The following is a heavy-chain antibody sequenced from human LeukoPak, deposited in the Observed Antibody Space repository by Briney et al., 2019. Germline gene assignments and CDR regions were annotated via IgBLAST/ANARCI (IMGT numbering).Heavy chain of an antibody. CDR2: ISTYNGNT. V-gene: IGHV1-18*01. CDR3: ARDVVVPAAKRKYYFDY. J-gene: IGHJ4*02. CDR1: GYTFTSYG. Sequence: GASVKVSCKASGYTFTSYGISWVRQAPGQGLERMGWISTYNGNTNYAQKVQGRVTMTTDTSTSTAYMELRSLRSDDAAVYYCARDVVVPAAKRKYYFDYWGQGTLVTVSS. D-gene: IGHD2-2*01.